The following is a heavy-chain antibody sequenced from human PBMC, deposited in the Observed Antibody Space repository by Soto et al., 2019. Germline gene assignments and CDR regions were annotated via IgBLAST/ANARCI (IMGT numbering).Heavy chain of an antibody. CDR2: ISGSGGST. CDR1: GFTFSSYA. J-gene: IGHJ4*02. V-gene: IGHV3-23*01. CDR3: AKARISTLGSVYDYFDS. Sequence: EVQLLESGGGLVQRGGSLRLSCAASGFTFSSYAVGWVRQAPGKGLEWVSVISGSGGSTYYAGSVKGRFITSRDNSKNTLFLQMNTLRAEDTAVYFCAKARISTLGSVYDYFDSWGQGTLVTVSS. D-gene: IGHD3-10*01.